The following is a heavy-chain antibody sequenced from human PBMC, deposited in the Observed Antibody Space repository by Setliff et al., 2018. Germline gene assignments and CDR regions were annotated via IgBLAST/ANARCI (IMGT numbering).Heavy chain of an antibody. D-gene: IGHD6-13*01. V-gene: IGHV4-34*01. J-gene: IGHJ6*02. CDR2: IYYSGST. CDR3: ARVAAYSSSRYNYYYGMDV. Sequence: SETLSLTCAVYGGSFIVYSWGGIRQPPGKGLEWIGSIYYSGSTYYNPSLKSRVTISVDTSKNQFSLKLSSVTAADTAVYYCARVAAYSSSRYNYYYGMDVWGQGTTVTVSS. CDR1: GGSFIVYS.